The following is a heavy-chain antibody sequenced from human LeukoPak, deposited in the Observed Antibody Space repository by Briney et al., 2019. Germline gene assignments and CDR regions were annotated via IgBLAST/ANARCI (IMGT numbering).Heavy chain of an antibody. CDR2: IYYSGST. CDR1: GVSISSRSSY. CDR3: ARLAGYWFDS. V-gene: IGHV4-39*01. J-gene: IGHJ5*01. Sequence: NPSETLSLTCTVSGVSISSRSSYWGWIRQPPGKGLEWIASIYYSGSTYHNPSLKSRVTMSVDTSKNEFSLKMSSVTAADTAVYYCARLAGYWFDSWGQGTLVTVSS.